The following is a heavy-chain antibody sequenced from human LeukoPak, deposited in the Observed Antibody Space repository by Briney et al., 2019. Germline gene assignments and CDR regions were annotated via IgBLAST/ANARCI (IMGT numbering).Heavy chain of an antibody. CDR3: ARDREQFFDY. D-gene: IGHD1/OR15-1a*01. V-gene: IGHV3-30-3*01. Sequence: GGSLRLSCAASGFTFSSYAMHWVRQASGKGLEWVAVISYDGSNKYYADSVKGRFTISRDNSKNTLYLQMNSLRAEDTAVYYCARDREQFFDYWGQGTLVTVSS. J-gene: IGHJ4*02. CDR2: ISYDGSNK. CDR1: GFTFSSYA.